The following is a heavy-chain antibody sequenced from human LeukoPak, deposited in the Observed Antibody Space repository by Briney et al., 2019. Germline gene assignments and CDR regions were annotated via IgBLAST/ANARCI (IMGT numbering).Heavy chain of an antibody. CDR1: GFTFSSYG. Sequence: QPGGSLRLSCAASGFTFSSYGMHWVRQAPGKGLERVAVISYDGSNKYYADSVKGRFTISRDNSKNTLYLQMNSLRAEDTAVYYCAKDFGTSGFDYWGQGTLVTVSS. CDR3: AKDFGTSGFDY. V-gene: IGHV3-30*18. CDR2: ISYDGSNK. J-gene: IGHJ4*02. D-gene: IGHD3/OR15-3a*01.